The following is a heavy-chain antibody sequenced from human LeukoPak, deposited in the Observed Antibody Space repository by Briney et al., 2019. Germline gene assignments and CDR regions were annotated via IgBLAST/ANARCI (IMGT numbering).Heavy chain of an antibody. CDR3: ARAPMIVVIFPPRLDF. CDR1: GYTFTGYY. Sequence: ASVTVSCKTSGYTFTGYYMHWVRQAPGQGLEWMGWINPNTGGTNYAQKFQGSVTMTTDPSISTAYMELSSLKSDDTAMYYCARAPMIVVIFPPRLDFWGQGTLVTVSS. CDR2: INPNTGGT. D-gene: IGHD3-22*01. V-gene: IGHV1-2*02. J-gene: IGHJ4*02.